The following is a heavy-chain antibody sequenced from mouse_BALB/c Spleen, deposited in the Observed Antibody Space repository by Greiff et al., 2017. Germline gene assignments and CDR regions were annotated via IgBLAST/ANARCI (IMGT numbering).Heavy chain of an antibody. J-gene: IGHJ2*01. CDR3: ARKGGYYFDY. Sequence: LQQPGAELVKPGASVKMSCKASGYTFTSYNMHWVKQTPGQGLEWIGAIYPGNGDTSYNQKFKGKATLTADKSSSTAYMQLSSLTSEDSAVYYCARKGGYYFDYWGQGTTLTVSS. V-gene: IGHV1-12*01. CDR2: IYPGNGDT. CDR1: GYTFTSYN.